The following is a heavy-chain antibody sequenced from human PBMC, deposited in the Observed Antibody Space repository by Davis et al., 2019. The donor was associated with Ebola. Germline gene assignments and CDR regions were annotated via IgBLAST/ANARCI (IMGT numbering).Heavy chain of an antibody. CDR3: AKVREGYSSSSDY. D-gene: IGHD6-6*01. Sequence: SETLSLTCAVYGGSFSGYYWSWIRQPPGKGLKWIGEINHSGSTNYNPSLKSRVTISVDTSKNQFSLNLSSVTAADTAVYYCAKVREGYSSSSDYWGQGTLVTVSS. CDR2: INHSGST. CDR1: GGSFSGYY. J-gene: IGHJ4*02. V-gene: IGHV4-34*01.